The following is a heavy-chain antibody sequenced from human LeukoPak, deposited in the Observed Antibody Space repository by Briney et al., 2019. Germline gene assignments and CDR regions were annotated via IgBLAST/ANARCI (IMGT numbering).Heavy chain of an antibody. V-gene: IGHV3-30*01. CDR2: ISFDGSYE. CDR1: GFTFSSYA. CDR3: ARDPQCSSISCFHGFDP. Sequence: GGSLRLSCAASGFTFSSYAMSWVRQAPGKGLEWVAIISFDGSYEYYADSVKGRFTISRDKNTLYLQMNSLRAEDTAVYYCARDPQCSSISCFHGFDPWGQGTLVTVSS. D-gene: IGHD2-2*01. J-gene: IGHJ5*02.